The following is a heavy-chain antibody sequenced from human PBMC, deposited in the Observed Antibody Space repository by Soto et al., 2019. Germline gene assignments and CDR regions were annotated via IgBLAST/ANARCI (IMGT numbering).Heavy chain of an antibody. CDR1: GFTFSSYG. CDR3: AKLAYYYDSSGYSPVDY. D-gene: IGHD3-22*01. Sequence: QVQLVESGGGVVQPGRSLRLSCAASGFTFSSYGMHWVRQAPGKGLEWVAVISYDASNKYYADSVKGRFTISRDNSKNTLYLQMNSLRAEDTAVYYCAKLAYYYDSSGYSPVDYWGQGTLVTVSS. CDR2: ISYDASNK. V-gene: IGHV3-30*18. J-gene: IGHJ4*02.